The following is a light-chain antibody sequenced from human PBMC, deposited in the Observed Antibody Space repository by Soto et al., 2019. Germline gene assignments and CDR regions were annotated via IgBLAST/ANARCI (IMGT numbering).Light chain of an antibody. CDR2: GVF. CDR3: QQYNDWPLT. CDR1: QSVSSN. J-gene: IGKJ1*01. Sequence: EIVKTQSPVTLSVSPGARVTLSCKATQSVSSNLAWYQQKPGQAPSLLIYGVFTRAIGIPARFSGTGSGTEFTLTICSLQSEDFALYYCQQYNDWPLTFSRATKVDI. V-gene: IGKV3-15*01.